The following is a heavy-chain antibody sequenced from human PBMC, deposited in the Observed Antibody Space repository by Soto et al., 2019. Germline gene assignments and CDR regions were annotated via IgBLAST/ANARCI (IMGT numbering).Heavy chain of an antibody. CDR2: ISGSGNTI. Sequence: QVQLVESGGALVKPGGSLRLSCAASGFSFRDYYMSWIRQAPGKGLEWISYISGSGNTIYYADSVKGRFIISRDNAKNSLFLRMNSLRADDTAVYYCARDRLPMVVVVMGWFDPWGQGTLVTVSS. J-gene: IGHJ5*02. CDR1: GFSFRDYY. CDR3: ARDRLPMVVVVMGWFDP. D-gene: IGHD3-22*01. V-gene: IGHV3-11*01.